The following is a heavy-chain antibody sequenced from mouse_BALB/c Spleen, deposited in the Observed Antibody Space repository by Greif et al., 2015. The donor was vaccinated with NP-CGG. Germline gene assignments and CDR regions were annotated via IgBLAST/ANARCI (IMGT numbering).Heavy chain of an antibody. CDR2: IYPGDGDT. J-gene: IGHJ2*01. V-gene: IGHV1-80*01. CDR3: ACVGNFYFGY. D-gene: IGHD2-1*01. Sequence: VQLQQSGAELVRPGSSVKISCKASGYAFSSYWMNWVKQRPGQGLEWIGQIYPGDGDTNYNGKFKGKATLTADKSSSTPFMQLSIISPEVSAVYICACVGNFYFGYWGQGTTLTVSS. CDR1: GYAFSSYW.